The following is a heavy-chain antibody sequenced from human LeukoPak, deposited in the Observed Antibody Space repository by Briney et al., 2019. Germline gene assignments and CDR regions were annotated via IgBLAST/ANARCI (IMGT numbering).Heavy chain of an antibody. J-gene: IGHJ4*02. D-gene: IGHD1-26*01. CDR2: ISSSSTTI. CDR1: GFTFIRYE. V-gene: IGHV3-48*03. Sequence: GGSLRLSCAASGFTFIRYEMNWVSQAPGKRLEWISYISSSSTTIYYADSVKGRFTISRDNSKNTLYLQMNSLRAEDTAVYYCAREGGSYRFDYWGQGTLVTVSS. CDR3: AREGGSYRFDY.